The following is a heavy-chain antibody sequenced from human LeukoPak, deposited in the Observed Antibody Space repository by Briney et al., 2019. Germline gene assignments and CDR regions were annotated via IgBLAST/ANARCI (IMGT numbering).Heavy chain of an antibody. Sequence: SGGSLRLSCVAAGFTFGNYGMHWVRQAPGKGREWVAFMRYDGGNEYYADSVKGQFTISRDNSKNTLYLQMNNLRAEQTVVYCCDKDSHNSVHYYGSGSAVDHWGQGTLVTVSS. D-gene: IGHD3-10*01. J-gene: IGHJ4*02. CDR3: DKDSHNSVHYYGSGSAVDH. CDR2: MRYDGGNE. V-gene: IGHV3-30*02. CDR1: GFTFGNYG.